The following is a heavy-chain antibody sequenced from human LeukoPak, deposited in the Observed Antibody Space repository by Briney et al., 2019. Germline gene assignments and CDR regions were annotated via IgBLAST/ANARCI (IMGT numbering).Heavy chain of an antibody. D-gene: IGHD3-3*01. V-gene: IGHV1-69*05. CDR3: ARGGYDFWSGYGRLNY. CDR1: GGTFSSYA. Sequence: ASVKVSCKASGGTFSSYAISWVRQAPGQGLEWMGGIIPIFGTANYAQKFQGRVTITTDESTSTAYMELSSLRSEDTAVYYCARGGYDFWSGYGRLNYWGQGTLVTVS. J-gene: IGHJ4*02. CDR2: IIPIFGTA.